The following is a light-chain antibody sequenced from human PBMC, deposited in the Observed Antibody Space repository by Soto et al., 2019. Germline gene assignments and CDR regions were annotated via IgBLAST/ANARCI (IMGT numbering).Light chain of an antibody. CDR3: RQYATGPPHP. CDR1: QSVSSC. J-gene: IGKJ4*01. V-gene: IGKV3-20*01. CDR2: GAY. Sequence: TQSLSALSAYVGDRFTITCLASQSVSSCLAWYQQKPGQAPTLLIYGAYSRATGIPDRFSGSGSGTDFTLTISRRMHHDFAVYYCRQYATGPPHPFGGRSKVDIK.